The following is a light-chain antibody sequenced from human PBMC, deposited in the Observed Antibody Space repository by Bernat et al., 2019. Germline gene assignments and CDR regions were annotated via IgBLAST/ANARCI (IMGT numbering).Light chain of an antibody. Sequence: IVLTQSPGTLSLSPGERATLSCRASQSVSSNFLGWYQQKPGQAPRLLIHGASRRATGVPDRFSGSGSGTDFTITISRLEPEDFAMYYCQQYGSSPSTFGQWTNLEIK. CDR3: QQYGSSPST. CDR2: GAS. V-gene: IGKV3-20*01. CDR1: QSVSSNF. J-gene: IGKJ2*02.